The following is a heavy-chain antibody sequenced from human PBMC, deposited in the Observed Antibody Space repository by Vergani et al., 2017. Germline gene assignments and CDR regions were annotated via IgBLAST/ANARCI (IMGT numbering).Heavy chain of an antibody. Sequence: EVQLVESGGGLVQPGGSLRLSCAASGFTFSSYWMSWVRQAPGKGLEWVANIKQDGSEKYYVDSVKGRFTISRDNAKNSLYLQMNSLRAEDTAVYYCAGDGATWELLGPLVCWGQGTLVTVSS. CDR2: IKQDGSEK. D-gene: IGHD1-26*01. CDR3: AGDGATWELLGPLVC. V-gene: IGHV3-7*01. J-gene: IGHJ4*02. CDR1: GFTFSSYW.